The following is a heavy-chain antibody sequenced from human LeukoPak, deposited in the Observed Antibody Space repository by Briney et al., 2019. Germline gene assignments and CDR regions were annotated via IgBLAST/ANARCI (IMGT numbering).Heavy chain of an antibody. V-gene: IGHV4-59*01. J-gene: IGHJ5*02. CDR2: IHYSGNT. Sequence: SETLSLTCTVSGSSISTYYWAWIRQPPGKGLEWIGYIHYSGNTNYNPSLKSRVTISVDTSKNQFSLKLSSVTAADTAVYYCARGSARFDPWGQGTLVTVSS. D-gene: IGHD6-25*01. CDR3: ARGSARFDP. CDR1: GSSISTYY.